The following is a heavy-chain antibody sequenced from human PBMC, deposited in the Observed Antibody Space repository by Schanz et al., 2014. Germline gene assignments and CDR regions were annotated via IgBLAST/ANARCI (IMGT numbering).Heavy chain of an antibody. CDR3: AGVVGIVVVPAGQGGWFDT. D-gene: IGHD2-2*01. J-gene: IGHJ5*02. CDR1: GGSISSGAYS. V-gene: IGHV4-30-4*07. Sequence: QVQLQESGPRLVKPSQTLSLTCTVSGGSISSGAYSWSWIRQPPGKRPEWIGYIYSSGSTYYNPSLKSRVSMSIDTSKNQVSLKLRSLTAADTAVYYCAGVVGIVVVPAGQGGWFDTWGQGTLVTVSS. CDR2: IYSSGST.